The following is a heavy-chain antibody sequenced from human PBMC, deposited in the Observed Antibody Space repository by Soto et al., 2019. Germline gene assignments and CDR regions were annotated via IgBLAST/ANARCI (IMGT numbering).Heavy chain of an antibody. J-gene: IGHJ2*01. V-gene: IGHV1-69*08. CDR1: GGTFSSYT. CDR3: AREPRPYYETVWYFDL. CDR2: IIPILGIA. D-gene: IGHD3-22*01. Sequence: QVQLVQSGAEVKKPGSSVKVSCKASGGTFSSYTISWVRQAPGQGLEWMGRIIPILGIANYAQKFQGRVTSTADKSTSTADMELSSLRSEDTAVYYCAREPRPYYETVWYFDLWGRGTLVTVSS.